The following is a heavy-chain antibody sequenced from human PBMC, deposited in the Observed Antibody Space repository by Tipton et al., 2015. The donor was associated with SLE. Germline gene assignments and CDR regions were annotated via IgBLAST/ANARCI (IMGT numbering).Heavy chain of an antibody. CDR3: VMQQLVGRSFDY. CDR2: VYTSGST. V-gene: IGHV4-4*08. J-gene: IGHJ4*02. D-gene: IGHD6-13*01. CDR1: GGSISNYY. Sequence: TLSLTCTVSGGSISNYYWSWIRQTPGKGLEWIGYVYTSGSTIYNPSLKSRVTISVDTSKNQVSLKLKSVTAADTAVYYCVMQQLVGRSFDYWGQGTLATVSS.